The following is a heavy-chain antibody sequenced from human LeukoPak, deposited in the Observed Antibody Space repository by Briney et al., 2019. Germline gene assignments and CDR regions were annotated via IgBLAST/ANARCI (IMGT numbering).Heavy chain of an antibody. V-gene: IGHV4-59*12. CDR2: IYYTGNT. CDR1: GASISSYY. J-gene: IGHJ4*02. CDR3: ATLGELSLLVDY. D-gene: IGHD3-16*02. Sequence: SETLSLTCTVSGASISSYYWSWIRQPPGKGLEWIAYIYYTGNTNYKPSLKSRVTISVDTSKNQFSLKLSSVTAADTAVYYCATLGELSLLVDYWGQGTLVTVSS.